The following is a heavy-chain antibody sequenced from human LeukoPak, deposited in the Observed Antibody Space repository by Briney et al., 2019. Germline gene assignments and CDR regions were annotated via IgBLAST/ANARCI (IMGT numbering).Heavy chain of an antibody. CDR1: GGSFSGYY. Sequence: SETLSLTCAVYGGSFSGYYWSWIRQPPGKGLEWIGEINHSGSTNYNPSLKSQVTISVDTSKNQFSLKLSSVTAADTAVYYCARGQPATIDYWGQGTLVTVSS. V-gene: IGHV4-34*01. D-gene: IGHD2-2*01. CDR2: INHSGST. J-gene: IGHJ4*02. CDR3: ARGQPATIDY.